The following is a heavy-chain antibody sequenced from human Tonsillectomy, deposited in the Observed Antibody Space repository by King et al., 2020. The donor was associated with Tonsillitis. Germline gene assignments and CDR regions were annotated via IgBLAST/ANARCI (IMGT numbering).Heavy chain of an antibody. Sequence: EVQLVESGGGLVQPGGSLRLSCVASGFTFSNYAMSWVRQAPGKGLEWVSTLSASGGTTYYADSVKGRFTISRDNSKNTLYLQMNILRAEDTADYYCAKGAVAPTMMTFGGAIVIPDYWGQGTLVTVSS. V-gene: IGHV3-23*04. J-gene: IGHJ4*02. CDR3: AKGAVAPTMMTFGGAIVIPDY. D-gene: IGHD3-16*02. CDR1: GFTFSNYA. CDR2: LSASGGTT.